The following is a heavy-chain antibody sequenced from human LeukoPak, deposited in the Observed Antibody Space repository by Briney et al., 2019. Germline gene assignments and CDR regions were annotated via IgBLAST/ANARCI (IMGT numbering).Heavy chain of an antibody. J-gene: IGHJ6*02. CDR3: ARYYYDSSGYYFRRNYYYGMDV. V-gene: IGHV3-53*01. CDR2: IYSGGSI. Sequence: PGGSLRLSCAASGFTVSSNYMSWVRQAPGKGLEWVSVIYSGGSIYYADSVKGRFTISRDNSKNTLYLQMNSLRAEDTAVYYCARYYYDSSGYYFRRNYYYGMDVWGQGTTVTVSS. CDR1: GFTVSSNY. D-gene: IGHD3-22*01.